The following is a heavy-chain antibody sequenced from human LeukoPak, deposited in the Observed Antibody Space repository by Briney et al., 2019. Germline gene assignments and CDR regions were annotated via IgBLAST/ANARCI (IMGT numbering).Heavy chain of an antibody. V-gene: IGHV3-9*01. J-gene: IGHJ4*02. CDR3: AKDLAGDFDY. CDR1: GFTFDDYA. CDR2: ISWNSGSI. Sequence: PGGSLRLSCAASGFTFDDYAMHWVRQAPGKGLEWVSGISWNSGSIGYADSVKGRFTISRDNAKNSLYLQMNSLRAEDTALYYCAKDLAGDFDYWGQGTLVTVSS.